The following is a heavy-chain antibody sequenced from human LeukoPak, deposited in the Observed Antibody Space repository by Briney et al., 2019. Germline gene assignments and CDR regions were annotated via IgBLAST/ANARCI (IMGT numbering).Heavy chain of an antibody. J-gene: IGHJ4*02. D-gene: IGHD3-10*01. V-gene: IGHV3-23*01. Sequence: PGGSLRLSCTTSGFTFSNYAMSWVRQAPGKGLEWVSSISGSAITTYYADSVKGRFAISSDNSKNTLYLQMTSLRAQDTAVYYCAKDQRFGDLDDYRGQGTLVTVSS. CDR2: ISGSAITT. CDR1: GFTFSNYA. CDR3: AKDQRFGDLDDY.